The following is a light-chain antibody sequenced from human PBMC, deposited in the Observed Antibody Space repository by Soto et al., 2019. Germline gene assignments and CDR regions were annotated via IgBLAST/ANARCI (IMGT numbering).Light chain of an antibody. CDR1: NLGSKY. CDR3: QAWDSITYVV. J-gene: IGLJ2*01. Sequence: ELTQPPSVSVSPGQTATITCSGDNLGSKYVCWYQQRPGQSPVLVMYQDKYRPSGIPDRFSGANSGSTATLTITGTQAMDEADYYCQAWDSITYVVFGGGTKLTVL. CDR2: QDK. V-gene: IGLV3-1*01.